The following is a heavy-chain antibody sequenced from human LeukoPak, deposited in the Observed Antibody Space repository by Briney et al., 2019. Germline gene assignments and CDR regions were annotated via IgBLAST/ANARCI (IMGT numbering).Heavy chain of an antibody. D-gene: IGHD6-13*01. V-gene: IGHV3-23*01. CDR3: AKDRIRYSSTSGAFDI. Sequence: QPGGSLRLSCAASGFTFSSYAMSWVRQAPGKGLEWVSAISGSSGSTYYADSVKGRFTTSRDNSKNTVYLQMNSLRAEDTAVYYCAKDRIRYSSTSGAFDIWGQGTMVTVSS. CDR2: ISGSSGST. CDR1: GFTFSSYA. J-gene: IGHJ3*02.